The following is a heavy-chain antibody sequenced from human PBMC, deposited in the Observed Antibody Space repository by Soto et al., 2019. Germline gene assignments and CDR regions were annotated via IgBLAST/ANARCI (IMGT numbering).Heavy chain of an antibody. Sequence: ETLSRTCPVSGGSITDYSWVWIRQPSGKGLEWIGRIFSSGSTNYNPSLKGRITMSLDTSKNQFSLKLNSATATDTAVYFCARDQGVVVTADNWFGPWGQGILVTVYS. CDR1: GGSITDYS. D-gene: IGHD2-21*02. J-gene: IGHJ5*02. V-gene: IGHV4-4*07. CDR2: IFSSGST. CDR3: ARDQGVVVTADNWFGP.